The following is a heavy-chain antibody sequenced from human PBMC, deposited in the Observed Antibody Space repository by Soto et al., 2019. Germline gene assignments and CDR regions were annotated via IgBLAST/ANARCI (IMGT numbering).Heavy chain of an antibody. CDR2: INPSGGST. CDR1: GYTFTSYY. CDR3: ARVGYYDSSGLPPGAFDI. Sequence: ASVKVSCKASGYTFTSYYMHWVRQAPGQGLEWMGIINPSGGSTSYAQKFQGRVTMTRDTSTSTVYMELSSLRSEDTAVYYCARVGYYDSSGLPPGAFDIWGQGTMVTV. V-gene: IGHV1-46*01. D-gene: IGHD3-22*01. J-gene: IGHJ3*02.